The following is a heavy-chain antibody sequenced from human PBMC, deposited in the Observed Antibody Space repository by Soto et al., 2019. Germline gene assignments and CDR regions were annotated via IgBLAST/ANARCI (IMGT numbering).Heavy chain of an antibody. CDR3: ARSVVVVAATFGMDV. J-gene: IGHJ6*02. D-gene: IGHD2-15*01. V-gene: IGHV1-18*01. CDR1: GYTFTSYG. CDR2: ISAYNGNT. Sequence: GASVKVSCKASGYTFTSYGISWVRHAPGQGLEWMGWISAYNGNTNYAQKLQGRVTMTTDTSTSTAYMELRSLRSDDTAVYYCARSVVVVAATFGMDVSGDGTTVTVSS.